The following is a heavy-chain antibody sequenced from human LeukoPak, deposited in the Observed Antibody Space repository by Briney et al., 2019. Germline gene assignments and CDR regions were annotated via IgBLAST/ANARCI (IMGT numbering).Heavy chain of an antibody. V-gene: IGHV3-9*01. J-gene: IGHJ6*03. CDR1: GFTFDDYA. D-gene: IGHD6-13*01. Sequence: PGGSLRLSCAASGFTFDDYAMHWVRQAPGKGLEWVSGISWNSGSIGYADSVKGRFTISRDNAKNSLYLQMSSLRAEDTALYYCAKIAAAGTSYYYYYYYMDVWGKGTTVTVSS. CDR2: ISWNSGSI. CDR3: AKIAAAGTSYYYYYYYMDV.